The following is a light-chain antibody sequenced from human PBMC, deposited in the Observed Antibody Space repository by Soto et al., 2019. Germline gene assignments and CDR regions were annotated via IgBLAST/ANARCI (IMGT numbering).Light chain of an antibody. CDR1: SSDVGGYNY. CDR3: SSYTSSSTLWV. J-gene: IGLJ1*01. V-gene: IGLV2-14*01. CDR2: DVS. Sequence: YVLTQPASVTGYPGQSITISCTGTSSDVGGYNYVSWYQQHPGKAPKLMIYDVSNRPSGVSNRFSGSKSGNTASLTISGLQAEDEADYYCSSYTSSSTLWVFGTGTKVTVL.